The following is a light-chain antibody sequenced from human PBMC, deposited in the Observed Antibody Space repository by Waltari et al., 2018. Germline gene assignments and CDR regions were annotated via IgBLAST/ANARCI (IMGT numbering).Light chain of an antibody. CDR1: SSNIGRST. CDR3: AAWDDSLSAWL. CDR2: IND. Sequence: QSVLTQPPSASGTPGQRVIISCSGSSSNIGRSTVNWYQQVPGTAPRLVMFINDQRPSGVPDRFSASKSGTSASLAISGLQSEDEADYYCAAWDDSLSAWLFGGGTKLTVL. J-gene: IGLJ2*01. V-gene: IGLV1-44*01.